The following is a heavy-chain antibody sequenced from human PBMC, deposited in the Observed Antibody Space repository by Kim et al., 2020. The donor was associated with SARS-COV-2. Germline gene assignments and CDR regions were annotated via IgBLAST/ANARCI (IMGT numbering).Heavy chain of an antibody. V-gene: IGHV4-31*03. CDR1: GGSISSGGYY. J-gene: IGHJ3*02. D-gene: IGHD3-22*01. CDR2: IYYSGST. Sequence: SETLSLTCTVSGGSISSGGYYWSWIRQHPGKGLEWIGYIYYSGSTYYNPSLKSRVTISVDTSKNQFSLKLSSVTAADTAVYYCARERGFTYYYDSSGSPDAFDIWGQGTMVTVSS. CDR3: ARERGFTYYYDSSGSPDAFDI.